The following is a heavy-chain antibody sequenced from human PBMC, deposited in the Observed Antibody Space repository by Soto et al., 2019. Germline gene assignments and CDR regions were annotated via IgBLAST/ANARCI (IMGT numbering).Heavy chain of an antibody. V-gene: IGHV1-69*13. J-gene: IGHJ4*02. D-gene: IGHD5-12*01. CDR3: ATSEGRDGYSFDY. Sequence: SVKVSCKASGVTFNRQDMRWVRQAPGQGLEWMGGIIPMFGTPHYAEKFQDRVTITADESTGTAYLELSSLTSEDTAVYCCATSEGRDGYSFDYWGPGTMGNVS. CDR1: GVTFNRQD. CDR2: IIPMFGTP.